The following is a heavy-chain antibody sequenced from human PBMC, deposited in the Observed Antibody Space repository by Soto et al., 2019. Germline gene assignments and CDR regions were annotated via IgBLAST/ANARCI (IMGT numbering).Heavy chain of an antibody. CDR3: ARDPGHKGQFSHYYYYGMDV. CDR1: GFTFSSYS. CDR2: ISSSSSTI. D-gene: IGHD1-1*01. V-gene: IGHV3-48*02. Sequence: GGSLRLSCAASGFTFSSYSMNWVRQAPGKGLEWVSYISSSSSTIYYADSVKGRFTISRDNAKNSLYLQMNSLRDEDTAVYYCARDPGHKGQFSHYYYYGMDVWGQGTTVTVSS. J-gene: IGHJ6*02.